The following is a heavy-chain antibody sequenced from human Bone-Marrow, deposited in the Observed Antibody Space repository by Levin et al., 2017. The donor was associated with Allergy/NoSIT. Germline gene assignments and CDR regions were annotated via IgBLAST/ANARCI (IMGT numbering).Heavy chain of an antibody. CDR2: ISYDGSNK. Sequence: GESLKISCAASGFTFSSYAMHWVRQAPGKGLEWVAVISYDGSNKYYADSVKGRFTISRDNSKNTLYLQMNSLRAEDTAVYYCARDIVVVPAAMSRRSPGLNYWGQGTLVTVSS. J-gene: IGHJ4*02. D-gene: IGHD2-2*01. CDR1: GFTFSSYA. CDR3: ARDIVVVPAAMSRRSPGLNY. V-gene: IGHV3-30*04.